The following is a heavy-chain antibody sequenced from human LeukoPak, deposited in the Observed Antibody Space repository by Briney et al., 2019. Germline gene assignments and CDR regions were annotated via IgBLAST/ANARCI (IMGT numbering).Heavy chain of an antibody. CDR3: ARFAVHRRLTVAGQFWLDY. CDR1: GYIFTSYN. J-gene: IGHJ4*02. D-gene: IGHD6-19*01. CDR2: INSSGGST. V-gene: IGHV1-46*01. Sequence: ASVKVSCKASGYIFTSYNMYWVRQAPGQGLEWMGLINSSGGSTNYAQKFQGRVTMTRDTSTSTVYMELSSLRSEDTAVYYCARFAVHRRLTVAGQFWLDYWGQGSLVTVSS.